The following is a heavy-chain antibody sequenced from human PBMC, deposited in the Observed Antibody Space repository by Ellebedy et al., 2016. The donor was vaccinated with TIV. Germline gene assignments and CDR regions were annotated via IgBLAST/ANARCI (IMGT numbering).Heavy chain of an antibody. D-gene: IGHD3-3*01. CDR2: IYYSGST. CDR3: ARHNYDFWSGPSMDV. J-gene: IGHJ6*04. CDR1: GGSISSSSYY. Sequence: SETLSLXCTVSGGSISSSSYYWGWIRQPPGKGLEWIGSIYYSGSTYYNLSLKSRVTISVDTSKNQFSLKLSSVTAADTAVYYCARHNYDFWSGPSMDVWGKGTTVTVSS. V-gene: IGHV4-39*01.